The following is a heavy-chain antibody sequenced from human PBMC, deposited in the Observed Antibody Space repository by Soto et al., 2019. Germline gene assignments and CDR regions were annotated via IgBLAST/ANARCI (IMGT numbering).Heavy chain of an antibody. D-gene: IGHD2-15*01. CDR1: GGSIYTYY. Sequence: PSETLSLTCNVPGGSIYTYYWNWIRQSPGKGLEWIGYISDGGSTNYNPSLKSRVTISVDTSKKQVSLKLSSVSAADTAVYYCARARLYCSGDSCWPSGFDPWGQGTLVTVSS. CDR2: ISDGGST. V-gene: IGHV4-59*01. CDR3: ARARLYCSGDSCWPSGFDP. J-gene: IGHJ5*02.